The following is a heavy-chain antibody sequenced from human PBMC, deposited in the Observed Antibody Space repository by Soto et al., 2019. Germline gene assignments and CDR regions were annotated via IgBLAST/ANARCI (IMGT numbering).Heavy chain of an antibody. D-gene: IGHD2-2*02. CDR1: GGTFSSYA. Sequence: SVKVSCKASGGTFSSYAISWVRQAPGQGLEWMGGIIPIFGTANYAQKFQGRVTITADESTSTAYMELSSLRSEDTAVYYCARDAYCSSTSCYRRMDVCGQGTTVTVSS. V-gene: IGHV1-69*13. CDR3: ARDAYCSSTSCYRRMDV. J-gene: IGHJ6*02. CDR2: IIPIFGTA.